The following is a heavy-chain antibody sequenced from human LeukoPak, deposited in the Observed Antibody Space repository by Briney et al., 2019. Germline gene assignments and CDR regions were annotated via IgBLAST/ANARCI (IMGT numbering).Heavy chain of an antibody. D-gene: IGHD6-19*01. Sequence: PSETLSLTCAVYGGSVSGYYWSWIRQPPGKGLEWIGEIKHDGSTKYNPSLKSRVTISVDTSKNQFSLKLSSVTAADTAVYYCARDRGTQWRGNWFDPWGQGTLVTVSS. CDR1: GGSVSGYY. J-gene: IGHJ5*02. V-gene: IGHV4-34*01. CDR3: ARDRGTQWRGNWFDP. CDR2: IKHDGST.